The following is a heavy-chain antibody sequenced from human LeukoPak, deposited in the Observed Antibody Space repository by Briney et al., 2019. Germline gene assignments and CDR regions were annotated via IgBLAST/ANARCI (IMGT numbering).Heavy chain of an antibody. CDR3: TRDWRNLGYDY. D-gene: IGHD5-12*01. CDR1: GFTFSSYG. Sequence: GGSLRLSCAASGFTFSSYGMHWVRQAPGKGLMWVSRIEGDGNRITYADSVKGRFTISRDNAKNTLYLQMNSLRAEDTAVYYCTRDWRNLGYDYWGQGTLVTVSS. V-gene: IGHV3-74*01. CDR2: IEGDGNRI. J-gene: IGHJ4*02.